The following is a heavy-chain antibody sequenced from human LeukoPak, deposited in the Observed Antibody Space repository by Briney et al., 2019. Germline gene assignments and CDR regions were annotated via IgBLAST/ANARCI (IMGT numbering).Heavy chain of an antibody. CDR1: GFTFSNYG. J-gene: IGHJ4*02. D-gene: IGHD6-6*01. Sequence: PGGSLRLSCAASGFTFSNYGLHWVRQPPGKGLEWIGEINHSGSTNYNPSLKSRVTISVDTSKNQFSLKLSSVTAADTAVYYCARIRPEYSSSATTFLDYWGQGTLVTVSS. V-gene: IGHV4-34*01. CDR3: ARIRPEYSSSATTFLDY. CDR2: INHSGST.